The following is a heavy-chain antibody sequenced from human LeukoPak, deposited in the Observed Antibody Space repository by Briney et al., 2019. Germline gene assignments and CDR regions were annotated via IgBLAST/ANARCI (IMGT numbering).Heavy chain of an antibody. CDR1: GFTFRNYG. V-gene: IGHV3-30*03. CDR2: ISADGRNK. Sequence: TGGSLRLSCAASGFTFRNYGMHWVRQAPGRGLDWVAVISADGRNKYYADSVKGRFTISRDISRNTVYLEMNSLRIEDTAVYYCARDGGSYLDYWGQGTLVTVSS. CDR3: ARDGGSYLDY. J-gene: IGHJ4*02. D-gene: IGHD1-26*01.